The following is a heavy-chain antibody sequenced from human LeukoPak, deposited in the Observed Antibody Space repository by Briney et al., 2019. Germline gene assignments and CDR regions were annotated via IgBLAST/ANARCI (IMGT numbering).Heavy chain of an antibody. V-gene: IGHV3-33*01. Sequence: GGSLRLSCAASGFTFSSYGFHWVRQAPGKGLEWVADIWYDGSNKYYADSVKGRFTISRDNSKNTVSLQMSSLRAEDTAVYYCVRAYSGFSSRGFDYWGQGTLVSVSS. D-gene: IGHD5-12*01. CDR2: IWYDGSNK. CDR3: VRAYSGFSSRGFDY. CDR1: GFTFSSYG. J-gene: IGHJ4*02.